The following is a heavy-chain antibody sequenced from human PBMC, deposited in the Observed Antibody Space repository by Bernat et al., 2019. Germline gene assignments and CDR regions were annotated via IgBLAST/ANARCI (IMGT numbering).Heavy chain of an antibody. J-gene: IGHJ6*02. CDR1: GGSFSGYY. CDR3: ARGGFEYGDYESWYGMDV. D-gene: IGHD4-17*01. CDR2: INHSGST. Sequence: QVQLQQWGAGLLKPSETLSLTCAVYGGSFSGYYWSWIRQPPGKGLEWIGEINHSGSTNYNPSLKSRVTISVDTSKNQFSLKLSSVTAADTAVYYCARGGFEYGDYESWYGMDVWGQGTTVTVSS. V-gene: IGHV4-34*01.